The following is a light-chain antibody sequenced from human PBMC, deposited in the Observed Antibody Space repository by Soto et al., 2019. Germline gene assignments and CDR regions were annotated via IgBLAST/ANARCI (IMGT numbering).Light chain of an antibody. V-gene: IGKV3-11*01. CDR3: QQRSSWLRA. J-gene: IGKJ4*01. Sequence: EIVLTQSPATLSLSPGERATLSCRASQSVGSYLAWYQHKPGQAPRLLIYDASNRATGIPARFSGSGSGTDFTLTISSLEPEDFAIYYCQQRSSWLRAFGGGTKVEIK. CDR1: QSVGSY. CDR2: DAS.